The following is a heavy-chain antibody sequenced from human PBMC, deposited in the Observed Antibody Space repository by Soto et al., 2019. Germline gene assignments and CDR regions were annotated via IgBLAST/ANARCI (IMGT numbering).Heavy chain of an antibody. Sequence: QHAGKGLEWIGRIYTSVSTNYNPSLKSRVTMSVDTSKNQFSLKLGSVTAADTAVYYCARDRTAVAGMENNLVSWCQVTRFTVSS. D-gene: IGHD6-19*01. J-gene: IGHJ4*02. CDR3: ARDRTAVAGMENNLVS. CDR2: IYTSVST. V-gene: IGHV4-4*07.